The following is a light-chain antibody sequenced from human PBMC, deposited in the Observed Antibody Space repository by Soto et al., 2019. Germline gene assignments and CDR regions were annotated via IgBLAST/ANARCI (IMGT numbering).Light chain of an antibody. CDR1: QSISSW. CDR2: EAS. J-gene: IGKJ1*01. CDR3: QQYKDYET. Sequence: DMQMTQSPSTLSASLGDTVTITCRASQSISSWLAWYQQKPGKAPKLLIYEASSLESGAPSRFSGSGSGTEFTLTISSLQPDDYATYYCQQYKDYETFGQGTKVENK. V-gene: IGKV1-5*03.